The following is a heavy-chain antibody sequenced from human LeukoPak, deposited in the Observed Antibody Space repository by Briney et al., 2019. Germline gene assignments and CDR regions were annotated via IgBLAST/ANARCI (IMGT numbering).Heavy chain of an antibody. D-gene: IGHD5-18*01. CDR3: APGAAMVGPYYFDY. CDR2: INPKRGGT. J-gene: IGHJ4*02. V-gene: IGHV1-2*02. CDR1: GYTFTGYY. Sequence: ASVKVSCKACGYTFTGYYLHWVRRAPGQGLEGVVWINPKRGGTIYAQKFQGRVTMTRDTSISTAYMELSRLRSDDTAVYYCAPGAAMVGPYYFDYWGQGTLVTVSS.